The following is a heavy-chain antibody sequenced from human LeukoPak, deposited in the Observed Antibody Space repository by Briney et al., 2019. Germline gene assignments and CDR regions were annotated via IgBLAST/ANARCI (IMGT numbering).Heavy chain of an antibody. V-gene: IGHV4-59*12. CDR3: ARGSSIVGAAYDAFDI. Sequence: SETLSLTCTVSGGSISSYYWSWIRQPPGKGLEWIGYIYYSGSTNYNPSLKSRVTISVYTSKNQFSLKLSSVTAADTAVYYCARGSSIVGAAYDAFDIWGQGTMVTVSS. D-gene: IGHD1-26*01. J-gene: IGHJ3*02. CDR2: IYYSGST. CDR1: GGSISSYY.